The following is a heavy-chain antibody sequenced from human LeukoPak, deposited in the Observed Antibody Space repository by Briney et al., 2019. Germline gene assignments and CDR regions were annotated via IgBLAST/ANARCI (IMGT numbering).Heavy chain of an antibody. CDR1: GFTFSSHG. CDR3: AKDRWRAVAGYFDY. J-gene: IGHJ4*02. Sequence: PGGSLTLSCAASGFTFSSHGMHWVRQAPGKGLEWVAVISYDGSNKYYADSGKGRFTISRDNSKNTLYLEMNRLRAEDTAVYYCAKDRWRAVAGYFDYWGQGTLVTVSS. D-gene: IGHD6-19*01. V-gene: IGHV3-30*18. CDR2: ISYDGSNK.